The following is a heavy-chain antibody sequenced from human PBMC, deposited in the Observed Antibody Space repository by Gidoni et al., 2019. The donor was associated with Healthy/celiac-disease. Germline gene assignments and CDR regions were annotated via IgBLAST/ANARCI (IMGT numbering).Heavy chain of an antibody. CDR1: GFPCRSYA. CDR2: RSYDGSNK. Sequence: QVQLVESGGGGVQPGRSLRLSCSASGFPCRSYAMHWVRQAPGKGLEWAAVRSYDGSNKYYADSVKGRFTISRDNSKNTLYLQMNSLRAEDTAVYYCAREAQAGDLDAFDIWGQGTMVTVSS. J-gene: IGHJ3*02. CDR3: AREAQAGDLDAFDI. V-gene: IGHV3-30-3*01.